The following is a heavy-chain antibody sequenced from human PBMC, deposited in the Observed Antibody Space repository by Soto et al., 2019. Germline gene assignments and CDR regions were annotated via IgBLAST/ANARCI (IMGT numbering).Heavy chain of an antibody. CDR3: ARDRSSSWYNWFDP. CDR1: GSTFSSYS. J-gene: IGHJ5*02. D-gene: IGHD6-13*01. V-gene: IGHV3-21*01. CDR2: ISSSSSYI. Sequence: GGSLRLSCAASGSTFSSYSMNCVRQAPGKGLEWVSSISSSSSYIYYADSVKGRFTISRDNAKNSLYLQMNGLRAEDTAVYYCARDRSSSWYNWFDPWGQGTLVTVSS.